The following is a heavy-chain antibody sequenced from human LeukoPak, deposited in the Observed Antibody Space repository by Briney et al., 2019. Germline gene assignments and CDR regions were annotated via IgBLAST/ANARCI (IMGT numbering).Heavy chain of an antibody. Sequence: SETLSLTCTVSGGSISSGDFYWRWIRQPPGKGLEWIVYIYYRGNTSYNPSLRSRLTISVDTSKNQFSLKLNSLTVADTAVYYCARGPSYRNGWGWFDPWGQGTPVSVSS. CDR3: ARGPSYRNGWGWFDP. CDR1: GGSISSGDFY. D-gene: IGHD6-19*01. V-gene: IGHV4-30-4*01. CDR2: IYYRGNT. J-gene: IGHJ5*02.